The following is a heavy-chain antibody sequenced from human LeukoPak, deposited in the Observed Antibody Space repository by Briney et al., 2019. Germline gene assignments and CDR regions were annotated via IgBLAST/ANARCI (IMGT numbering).Heavy chain of an antibody. CDR1: GYTITNNY. V-gene: IGHV1-46*01. Sequence: ASVKVSCKESGYTITNNYMHWVRQAPGQGLEWMGIINPSGGSTSYAQKFQGRVTMTRDMSTSTVYMELSSLRSEDTAVYYCARGAIVGASRGFDYWGQGTLVTVSS. D-gene: IGHD1-26*01. CDR3: ARGAIVGASRGFDY. J-gene: IGHJ4*02. CDR2: INPSGGST.